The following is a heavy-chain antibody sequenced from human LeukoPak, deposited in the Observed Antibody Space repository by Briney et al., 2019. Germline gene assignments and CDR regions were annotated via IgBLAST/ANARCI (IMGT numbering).Heavy chain of an antibody. CDR1: GFPFRDYY. V-gene: IGHV3-11*01. Sequence: GGSLRLSCAASGFPFRDYYMTWIRQAPGKGLEWISYISRSGDALYYADSVEGRFTISRDNAKNSLFLQMNSLRADDTAVYYCAREVVIFPDYYYYGMDVWGQGTTVTVSS. D-gene: IGHD2/OR15-2a*01. CDR3: AREVVIFPDYYYYGMDV. CDR2: ISRSGDAL. J-gene: IGHJ6*02.